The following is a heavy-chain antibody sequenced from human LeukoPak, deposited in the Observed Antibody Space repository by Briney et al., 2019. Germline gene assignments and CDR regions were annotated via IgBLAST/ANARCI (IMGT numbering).Heavy chain of an antibody. Sequence: ASVKVSCKASGYTFTGYYMHWVRQAPGQGLEWMGWTNPNSGGTNYAQKFQGWVTMTRDTSISTAYMELSRLRSDDTAVYYCARGGHYYDSSGYLTDYWGQGTLVTVSS. V-gene: IGHV1-2*04. D-gene: IGHD3-22*01. CDR3: ARGGHYYDSSGYLTDY. CDR1: GYTFTGYY. CDR2: TNPNSGGT. J-gene: IGHJ4*02.